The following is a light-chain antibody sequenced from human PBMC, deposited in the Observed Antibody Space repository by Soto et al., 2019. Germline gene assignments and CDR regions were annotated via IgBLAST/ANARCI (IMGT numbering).Light chain of an antibody. J-gene: IGLJ1*01. CDR1: RSNIGAGYD. V-gene: IGLV1-40*01. CDR3: QSYDSSLSGRV. CDR2: GNS. Sequence: QSVLTPPPSVSGAPGQRVTISCPGSRSNIGAGYDVHWYQQLPGTAPKLLIYGNSNRPSGVPDRFSGSKSGTSASLAITGLQAEDEADYYCQSYDSSLSGRVFGTGTKVTVL.